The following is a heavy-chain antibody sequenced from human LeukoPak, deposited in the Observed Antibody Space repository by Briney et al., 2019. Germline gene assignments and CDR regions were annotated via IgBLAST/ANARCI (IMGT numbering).Heavy chain of an antibody. CDR1: GFTFSSYS. Sequence: GGSLRLSCAASGFTFSSYSMNWVRQAPGKGLEWVSSISSSSSYIYYADSVKGRFTISRDNSKNTLYLQMNSLRAEDTAVYYRARDRVPAAIDYFDYWGQGTLVTVSS. CDR3: ARDRVPAAIDYFDY. J-gene: IGHJ4*02. CDR2: ISSSSSYI. D-gene: IGHD2-2*01. V-gene: IGHV3-21*01.